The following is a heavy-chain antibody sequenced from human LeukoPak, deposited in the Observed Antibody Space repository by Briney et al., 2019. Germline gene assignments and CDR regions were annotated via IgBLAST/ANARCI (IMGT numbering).Heavy chain of an antibody. Sequence: GASVKVSCKASGYTFTGYYMHWVRQAPGQGLEWMGWINPNSGGTNYAQKFQGRVTMTRDTSISTAYMELSRLRSDDTAVYYCARGALLGSWYRLTPPNDYWGQGTLVTVSS. V-gene: IGHV1-2*02. D-gene: IGHD6-13*01. CDR1: GYTFTGYY. CDR3: ARGALLGSWYRLTPPNDY. J-gene: IGHJ4*02. CDR2: INPNSGGT.